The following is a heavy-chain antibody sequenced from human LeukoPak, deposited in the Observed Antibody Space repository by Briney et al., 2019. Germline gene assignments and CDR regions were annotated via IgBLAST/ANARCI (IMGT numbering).Heavy chain of an antibody. D-gene: IGHD6-13*01. V-gene: IGHV3-30*02. CDR1: GFTFSSYG. Sequence: GGSLRLSFAASGFTFSSYGMHWVRQAPGKGLEWVAFIRYDGSNKYYADSVKGRFTISRDNSKNTLYLQMNSLRAEDTAVYYCAKDSSRSWYTHFDYWGQGTLVTVSS. CDR3: AKDSSRSWYTHFDY. CDR2: IRYDGSNK. J-gene: IGHJ4*02.